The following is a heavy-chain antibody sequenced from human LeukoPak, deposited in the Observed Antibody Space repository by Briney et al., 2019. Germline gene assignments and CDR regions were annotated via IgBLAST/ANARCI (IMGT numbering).Heavy chain of an antibody. CDR2: INNSGST. V-gene: IGHV4-34*01. CDR3: ARGPPGIQLWYYFDY. D-gene: IGHD5-18*01. CDR1: GGSFSGYY. Sequence: SETLSLTCAVYGGSFSGYYWSWIRQPPGKGLEWIGEINNSGSTNYNPSLKSRVTISVDTSKNQFSLKLSSVTAADTAVYYCARGPPGIQLWYYFDYWGQGTLVTVSS. J-gene: IGHJ4*02.